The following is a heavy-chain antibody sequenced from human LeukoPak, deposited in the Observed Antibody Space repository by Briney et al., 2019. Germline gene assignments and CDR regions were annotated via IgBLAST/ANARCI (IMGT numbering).Heavy chain of an antibody. Sequence: SETLSLTCTVSGGSISSYYWSWIRQPAGKGLEWIGRIYTSGSTNYNPSLKSRVTMSVDTSKNQFSLKLSSVTAADTAVYYCARGLACSGGSCFPTFNNWFDPWGQGTLVTVSS. CDR3: ARGLACSGGSCFPTFNNWFDP. D-gene: IGHD2-15*01. J-gene: IGHJ5*02. CDR1: GGSISSYY. V-gene: IGHV4-4*07. CDR2: IYTSGST.